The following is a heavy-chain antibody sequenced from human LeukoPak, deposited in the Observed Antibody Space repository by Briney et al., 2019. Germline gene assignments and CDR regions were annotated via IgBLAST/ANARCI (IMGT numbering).Heavy chain of an antibody. J-gene: IGHJ4*02. CDR1: AFTFSSYA. CDR2: ISYDGSNK. D-gene: IGHD2-2*01. V-gene: IGHV3-30*04. Sequence: PGGSLRLSCAASAFTFSSYARNWVRQAPGKGLEWVAVISYDGSNKYCADSVKGRFTISRDNSKNTLYLQMNRVRAEDTAVYYCARTGYKLLSSPFDYWGQGTLVTVSS. CDR3: ARTGYKLLSSPFDY.